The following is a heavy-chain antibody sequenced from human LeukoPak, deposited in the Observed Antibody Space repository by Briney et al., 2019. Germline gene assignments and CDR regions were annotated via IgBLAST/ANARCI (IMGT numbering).Heavy chain of an antibody. J-gene: IGHJ4*02. D-gene: IGHD3-22*01. Sequence: PSETLSLTCAVYGGSYSGYYWSWIRQPPGKGLEWIGEINHSGNTNYNPSLKSRVTISVDTSKKQFSLKLSSVTAADTAVYYCVTYYYGSSAPKRNYWGQGILVTGSS. CDR1: GGSYSGYY. CDR2: INHSGNT. CDR3: VTYYYGSSAPKRNY. V-gene: IGHV4-34*01.